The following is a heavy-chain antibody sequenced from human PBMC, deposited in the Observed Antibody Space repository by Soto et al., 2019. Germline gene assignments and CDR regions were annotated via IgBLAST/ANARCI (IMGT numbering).Heavy chain of an antibody. CDR2: IYHSGST. D-gene: IGHD3-9*01. CDR3: ASGYDILTGYPRGDYYGMDV. Sequence: SDTLSLTCTVSGGSLSSSSYYWGWIRQPPGKGLEWIGYIYHSGSTYYNPSLKSRVTISVDTSKNQFSLKLSSVTAADTAVYYCASGYDILTGYPRGDYYGMDVWGQGTTVTSP. CDR1: GGSLSSSSYY. J-gene: IGHJ6*02. V-gene: IGHV4-39*01.